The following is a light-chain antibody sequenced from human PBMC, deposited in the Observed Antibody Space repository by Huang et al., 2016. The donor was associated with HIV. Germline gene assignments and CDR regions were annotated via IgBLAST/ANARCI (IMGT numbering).Light chain of an antibody. CDR1: QSVSSN. J-gene: IGKJ3*01. CDR3: QQYHNWPPLT. CDR2: GAS. Sequence: EIVMTQSPATLSVSPGERATLSCRASQSVSSNLAWYQQKPGQAPRLLIYGASTRAIGIPARFSGRGSGTEFTLTISSLQSEDFAVYYCQQYHNWPPLTFGPGTKVDIK. V-gene: IGKV3-15*01.